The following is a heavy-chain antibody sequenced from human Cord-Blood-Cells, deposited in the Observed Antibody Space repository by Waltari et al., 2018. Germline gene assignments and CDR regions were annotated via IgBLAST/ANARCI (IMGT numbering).Heavy chain of an antibody. CDR2: INPNRGGT. J-gene: IGHJ4*02. D-gene: IGHD6-19*01. CDR1: GYTFTGYY. V-gene: IGHV1-2*04. CDR3: ALVGMSVAGSSRFDY. Sequence: QVQLVQSGAEVKKPGASVKVSCKASGYTFTGYYMHWVRQATGEGLEWMGWINPNRGGTNYAQKFQGWVTMTRDTSISTAYMELSRLRSDDTAVYYCALVGMSVAGSSRFDYWGQGTLVTVSS.